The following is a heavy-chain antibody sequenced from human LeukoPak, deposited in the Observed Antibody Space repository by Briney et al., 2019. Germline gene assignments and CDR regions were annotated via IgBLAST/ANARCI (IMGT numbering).Heavy chain of an antibody. CDR3: ARPTVASGGVDAFDI. D-gene: IGHD6-19*01. CDR1: GGSISSGDYY. Sequence: SQTLSLTCTVSGGSISSGDYYWSWIRQPPGKGLEWIGYIYYSGSTNYNPSLKSRVTISVDTSKNQFSLKLSSVTAADTAVYYCARPTVASGGVDAFDIWGQGTMVTVSS. V-gene: IGHV4-61*08. J-gene: IGHJ3*02. CDR2: IYYSGST.